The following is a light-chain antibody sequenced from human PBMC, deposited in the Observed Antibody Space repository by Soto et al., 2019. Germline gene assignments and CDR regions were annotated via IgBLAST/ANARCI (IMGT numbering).Light chain of an antibody. V-gene: IGKV4-1*01. CDR2: WAS. CDR1: QSVLYNSNNTNF. CDR3: QQYYGSPVT. Sequence: DIVMTQPPDSLAVSLGERATINCKSSQSVLYNSNNTNFLAWYQQKLGQPPKLLIYWASTRESGVPDRFSGSGSGTDFTLTISSLQAEDVAVYYCQQYYGSPVTFGGGTKVEIK. J-gene: IGKJ4*01.